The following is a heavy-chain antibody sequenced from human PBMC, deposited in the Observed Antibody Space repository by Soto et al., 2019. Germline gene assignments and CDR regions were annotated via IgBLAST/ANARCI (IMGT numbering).Heavy chain of an antibody. CDR3: ATDQPTVTKSQNDYYAMDV. J-gene: IGHJ6*02. D-gene: IGHD4-17*01. CDR2: FDPEDGET. CDR1: GYPLPDLS. V-gene: IGHV1-24*01. Sequence: APVKVSCKVSGYPLPDLSMPWGRKTPGKGLEWMGGFDPEDGETIYAQRFQGRVTMTEDTSTDTAYMELSSLRSEDTAVYYCATDQPTVTKSQNDYYAMDVWGQGTTVTVSS.